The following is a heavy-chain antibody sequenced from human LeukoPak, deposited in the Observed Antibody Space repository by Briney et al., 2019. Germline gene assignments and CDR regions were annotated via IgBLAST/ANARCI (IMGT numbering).Heavy chain of an antibody. V-gene: IGHV3-53*01. CDR3: AKMISTAGTTGGDYFDY. D-gene: IGHD6-13*01. CDR1: GFAVSSNY. Sequence: PGGSLRLSCAASGFAVSSNYMSWVRQAPGKGLEWVSVIYSGGRTYYADSVEGRFTISRDNSKNTLNLQMNSLRAEDTAVIYCAKMISTAGTTGGDYFDYWGQGALVTVSS. J-gene: IGHJ4*02. CDR2: IYSGGRT.